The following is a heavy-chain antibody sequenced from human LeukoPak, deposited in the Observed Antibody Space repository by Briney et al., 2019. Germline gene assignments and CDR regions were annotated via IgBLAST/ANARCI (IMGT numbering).Heavy chain of an antibody. J-gene: IGHJ3*02. CDR3: ARANALGGAFDI. CDR1: GYTFTSYD. D-gene: IGHD3-10*01. V-gene: IGHV1-8*03. Sequence: ASVTVSCKASGYTFTSYDINWVRQATGQGLEWMGWMNPNSGNTGYAQKFQGRVTITRNTSISTAYMELSSLRSEDTAVYYCARANALGGAFDIWGQGTMATVSS. CDR2: MNPNSGNT.